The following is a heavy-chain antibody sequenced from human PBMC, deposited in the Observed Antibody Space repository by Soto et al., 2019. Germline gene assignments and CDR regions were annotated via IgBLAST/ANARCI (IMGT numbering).Heavy chain of an antibody. CDR3: VKGAWLDY. J-gene: IGHJ4*02. Sequence: EVQLLESGGGLIQPGGSLILSCAASGFTFSTFDMTWVRQPPGKGLECVSLIRGSSGSTYYADSVKGRFTISKDNSKNTLYLQMNSLRAEDTAVYFCVKGAWLDYWGQGNMVTVSS. CDR2: IRGSSGST. CDR1: GFTFSTFD. V-gene: IGHV3-23*01.